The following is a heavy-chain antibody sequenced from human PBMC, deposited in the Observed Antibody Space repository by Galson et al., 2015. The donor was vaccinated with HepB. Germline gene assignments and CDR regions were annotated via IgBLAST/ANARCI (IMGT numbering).Heavy chain of an antibody. V-gene: IGHV1-18*04. CDR3: ARDRNFWSGYYDSSEVFLAGGDYGMDV. J-gene: IGHJ6*02. Sequence: SVKVSCKASGYTFTSYGISWVRQAPGQGLEWMGWISAYNGNTNYAQKLQGRVTMTTDTSTSTAYMELRSLRSDDTAMYYCARDRNFWSGYYDSSEVFLAGGDYGMDVWGQGTTVTVSS. CDR1: GYTFTSYG. D-gene: IGHD3-3*01. CDR2: ISAYNGNT.